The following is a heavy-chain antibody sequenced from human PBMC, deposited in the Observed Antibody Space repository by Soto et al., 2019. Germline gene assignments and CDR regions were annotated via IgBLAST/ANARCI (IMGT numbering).Heavy chain of an antibody. J-gene: IGHJ6*02. V-gene: IGHV3-30-3*01. Sequence: GGSLRLSCAASGFTFSSYAMHWVRQAPGKGLEWVAVISYDGSNKYYADSVKGRFTISRDNSKNTLYLQMNSLRAEDTAVYYCAKESYDFWSGYYPYYYYGMDVWGQGTTVTVS. D-gene: IGHD3-3*01. CDR1: GFTFSSYA. CDR2: ISYDGSNK. CDR3: AKESYDFWSGYYPYYYYGMDV.